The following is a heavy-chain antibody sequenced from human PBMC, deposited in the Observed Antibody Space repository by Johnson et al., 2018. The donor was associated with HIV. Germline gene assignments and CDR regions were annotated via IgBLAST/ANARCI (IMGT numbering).Heavy chain of an antibody. V-gene: IGHV3-30*04. CDR1: GFTFSSYA. CDR2: ISYDGSNK. Sequence: VQLVESGGGVVQPGRSLRLSCAASGFTFSSYAMHWVRQAPGKGLEWEAVISYDGSNKYYADSVKGRFSISRDNAKNSLYLQMNSLRAEDTALYYCAKDISHDIVGTPDRAFDIWGQGTMVTVSS. J-gene: IGHJ3*02. CDR3: AKDISHDIVGTPDRAFDI. D-gene: IGHD1-26*01.